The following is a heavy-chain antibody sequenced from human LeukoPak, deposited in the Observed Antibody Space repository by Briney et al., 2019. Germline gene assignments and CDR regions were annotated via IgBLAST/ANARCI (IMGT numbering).Heavy chain of an antibody. CDR2: ISGSDNTI. Sequence: GGSLRLSCAASGFAFSSYSMNWVRQAPGKGLEWVSYISGSDNTIYYADSVKGRFTISRDNARNSLYLQMNSLRDEDTAVYYCARVHRGYSFGRLDYWGQGTLVTVSS. V-gene: IGHV3-48*02. J-gene: IGHJ4*02. CDR1: GFAFSSYS. D-gene: IGHD5-12*01. CDR3: ARVHRGYSFGRLDY.